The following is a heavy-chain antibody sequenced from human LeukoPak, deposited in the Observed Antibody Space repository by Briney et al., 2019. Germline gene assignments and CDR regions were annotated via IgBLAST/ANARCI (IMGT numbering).Heavy chain of an antibody. Sequence: GGSLRLSCAASEFTFRSYWMSWVRQAPGKGLEWVANINQGGSVKYYVDSVKGRFTISRDDAKNSLYLQMNSLRAEDTALYYCARVTCSSTSCYVDYWGQGTLVTVSS. CDR1: EFTFRSYW. CDR2: INQGGSVK. J-gene: IGHJ4*02. CDR3: ARVTCSSTSCYVDY. D-gene: IGHD2-2*01. V-gene: IGHV3-7*03.